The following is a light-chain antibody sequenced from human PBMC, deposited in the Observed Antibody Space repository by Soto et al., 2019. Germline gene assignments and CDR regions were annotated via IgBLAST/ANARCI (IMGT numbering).Light chain of an antibody. CDR3: RSFSSSGTFV. CDR1: SSDVGGYNY. J-gene: IGLJ2*01. V-gene: IGLV2-14*01. Sequence: QSVLTQPASVSGSPGQSITISCIGSSSDVGGYNYVSWYQHHPGRVPKPMIFEVSDRPSGVSSRFSGSKFGNTAYLTISGLQAEDEADYYCRSFSSSGTFVFGGGTKLTVL. CDR2: EVS.